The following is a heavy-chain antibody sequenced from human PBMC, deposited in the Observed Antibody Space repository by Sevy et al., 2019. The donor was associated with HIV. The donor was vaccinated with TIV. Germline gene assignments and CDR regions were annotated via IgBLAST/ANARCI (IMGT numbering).Heavy chain of an antibody. D-gene: IGHD5-18*01. CDR1: GYTFTSYD. Sequence: ASVKVSCKASGYTFTSYDINWVRQAAGQGLEWMGWMNPNSGNTGYAQKFQGRVTMTRNTSISTAYMELSRLRSEDTAVYYCARGGAYSAVGGSSYCMVLWGQGTTVTVSS. CDR2: MNPNSGNT. V-gene: IGHV1-8*01. J-gene: IGHJ6*02. CDR3: ARGGAYSAVGGSSYCMVL.